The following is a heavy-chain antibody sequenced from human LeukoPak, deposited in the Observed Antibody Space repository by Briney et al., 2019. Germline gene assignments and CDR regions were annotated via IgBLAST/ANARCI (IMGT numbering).Heavy chain of an antibody. CDR3: AKERYSGWDNYYYYGMDV. Sequence: PGRSLRLSCAASGFTFSSYGMHWVRQAPGKGLEWVAVISYDGSNKYYADSVKGRFTISRDNSKNTLYLQMNSLSAEDTAVYYCAKERYSGWDNYYYYGMDVWGQGTTVTVSS. CDR1: GFTFSSYG. D-gene: IGHD6-19*01. V-gene: IGHV3-30*18. J-gene: IGHJ6*02. CDR2: ISYDGSNK.